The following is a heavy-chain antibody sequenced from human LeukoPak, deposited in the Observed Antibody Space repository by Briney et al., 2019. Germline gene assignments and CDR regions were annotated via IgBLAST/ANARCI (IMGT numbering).Heavy chain of an antibody. CDR2: IIPIFGTA. CDR3: AREGDTVTTQNWFDP. CDR1: GGTFSSYA. D-gene: IGHD4-11*01. V-gene: IGHV1-69*05. J-gene: IGHJ5*02. Sequence: ASVKVSCKASGGTFSSYAISWVRQAPRQGLECMGGIIPIFGTANYAQKFQGRVTITTDESTSTAYMELSSLRSEDTAVYYCAREGDTVTTQNWFDPWGQGTLVTVSS.